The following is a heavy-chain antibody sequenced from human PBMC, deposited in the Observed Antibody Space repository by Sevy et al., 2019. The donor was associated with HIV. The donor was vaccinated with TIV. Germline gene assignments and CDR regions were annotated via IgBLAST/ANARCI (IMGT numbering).Heavy chain of an antibody. CDR2: IYSGGTT. CDR1: GFTVSSNY. CDR3: GRGSRWELPDRAFDI. Sequence: GGSLRLSCAASGFTVSSNYMSWVRQAPGKGLEWVSVIYSGGTTYYADSVKGRFTISRDNSKNTLYLQMNSLRAEDTAVYYCGRGSRWELPDRAFDIWGQGTMVTVSS. D-gene: IGHD1-26*01. V-gene: IGHV3-53*01. J-gene: IGHJ3*02.